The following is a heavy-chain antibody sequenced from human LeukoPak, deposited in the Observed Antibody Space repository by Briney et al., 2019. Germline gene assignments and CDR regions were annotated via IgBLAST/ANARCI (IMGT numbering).Heavy chain of an antibody. Sequence: SETLSLTCAVSGGSINSHYGSWIRQPPGKGREWIGDIYYTGRNNYNPSLKSRVTISVDTSKTHLSLNLTSVLAADTAMYYCARRDSGWNYFDYWGQGNLVTVSS. CDR2: IYYTGRN. CDR3: ARRDSGWNYFDY. D-gene: IGHD5-12*01. V-gene: IGHV4-59*08. J-gene: IGHJ4*02. CDR1: GGSINSHY.